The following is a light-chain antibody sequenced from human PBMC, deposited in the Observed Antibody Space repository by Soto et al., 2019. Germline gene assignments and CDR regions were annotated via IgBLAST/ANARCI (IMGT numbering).Light chain of an antibody. CDR3: QQYNNSPLFT. CDR2: GAS. V-gene: IGKV3-15*01. J-gene: IGKJ3*01. Sequence: EIVMTQSPATLSVSPGERATLSCRASQSVSSNLAWYQQKPGQAPRLLIYGASTRATGIPARFSGSGSGTEFTLTISSLQSEDFAVYYCQQYNNSPLFTFGPGTKVDIK. CDR1: QSVSSN.